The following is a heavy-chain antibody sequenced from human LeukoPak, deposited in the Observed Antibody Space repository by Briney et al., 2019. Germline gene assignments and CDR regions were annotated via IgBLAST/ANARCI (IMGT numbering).Heavy chain of an antibody. CDR2: INHSGST. CDR1: GGSFSGYY. Sequence: PSETLSLTCAVYGGSFSGYYWSWIRQPPGRGLEWIGEINHSGSTNYNPSLKSRVTISVDTSKNQFSLKLSSVTAADTAVYYCARVVVAAKGFDYWGQGTLVTVSS. CDR3: ARVVVAAKGFDY. D-gene: IGHD2-15*01. V-gene: IGHV4-34*01. J-gene: IGHJ4*02.